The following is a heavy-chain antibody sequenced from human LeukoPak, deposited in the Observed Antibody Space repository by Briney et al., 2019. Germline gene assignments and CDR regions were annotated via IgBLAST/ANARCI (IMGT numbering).Heavy chain of an antibody. J-gene: IGHJ5*02. V-gene: IGHV3-30*04. CDR1: GFTFSSYA. CDR2: ISYDGSIK. Sequence: GRSLRLSCAASGFTFSSYAMHWVRQAPGKGLEWVAVISYDGSIKYYADSVKGRFTISRDNSKNTLYLQMNSLRAEDTAVYYCARDPTRGYDILTGLSPWGQGTLVTVSS. D-gene: IGHD3-9*01. CDR3: ARDPTRGYDILTGLSP.